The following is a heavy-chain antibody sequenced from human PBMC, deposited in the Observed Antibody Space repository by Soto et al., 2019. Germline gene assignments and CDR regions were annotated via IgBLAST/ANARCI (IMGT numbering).Heavy chain of an antibody. CDR2: IGTAGDT. CDR1: GFTFSSYD. V-gene: IGHV3-13*01. CDR3: ARGRSGSYKRGLDY. D-gene: IGHD1-26*01. J-gene: IGHJ4*02. Sequence: PGGSLRVSCAASGFTFSSYDMHWVRQATGKGLEWVSAIGTAGDTYYPGSVKGRFTISRENAKNSLYLQMNSLRAGDTAVYYCARGRSGSYKRGLDYWGQGTLVTVSS.